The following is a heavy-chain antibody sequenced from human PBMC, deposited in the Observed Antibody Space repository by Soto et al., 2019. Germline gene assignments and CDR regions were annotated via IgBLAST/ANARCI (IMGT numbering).Heavy chain of an antibody. CDR1: GGTFSSYV. CDR2: IIPMYGTE. J-gene: IGHJ5*02. V-gene: IGHV1-69*06. Sequence: SVKVSCKASGGTFSSYVISWVRQAPGQGLEWMGGIIPMYGTENYAQKFQDRVTITADTSTSTAYMELSSLRSEDTAVYYCARXLGGCSGGSCRYNWFDPWGQGTPVTVSS. D-gene: IGHD2-15*01. CDR3: ARXLGGCSGGSCRYNWFDP.